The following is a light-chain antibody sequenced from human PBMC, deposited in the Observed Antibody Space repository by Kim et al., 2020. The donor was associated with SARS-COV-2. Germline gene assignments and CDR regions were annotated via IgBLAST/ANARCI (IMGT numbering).Light chain of an antibody. CDR1: QNVTSN. Sequence: EILMTQSPATLSVSPGERASLSCRASQNVTSNLAWYQQKPGQAPRLLIYGAFTRATGIPARFSGSGSGTEFTLTITSLQSEDFAVYYCQQYRNWPYTFGQGTNLEI. V-gene: IGKV3-15*01. CDR2: GAF. J-gene: IGKJ2*01. CDR3: QQYRNWPYT.